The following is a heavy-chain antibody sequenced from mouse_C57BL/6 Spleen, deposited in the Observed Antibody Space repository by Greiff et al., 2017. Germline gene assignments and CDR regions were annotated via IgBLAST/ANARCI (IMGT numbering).Heavy chain of an antibody. CDR3: APDGYPFAY. CDR2: IHPNSGST. J-gene: IGHJ3*01. Sequence: QVQLQQPGADLVKPGASVKLSCKASGYTFTSYWMHWVKQRPGQGLEWIGMIHPNSGSTNYNEKFKSKATLTVDKSSSTAYMQLSSLTSEDSAVYYCAPDGYPFAYWGQGTLVTVSA. D-gene: IGHD2-3*01. V-gene: IGHV1-64*01. CDR1: GYTFTSYW.